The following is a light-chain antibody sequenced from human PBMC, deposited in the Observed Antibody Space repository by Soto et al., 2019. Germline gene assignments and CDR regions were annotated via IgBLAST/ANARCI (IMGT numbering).Light chain of an antibody. J-gene: IGKJ1*01. CDR3: QQRSNWHRWT. CDR2: DAS. Sequence: EILLTQYPATLSLSPGERATLSCGASQSVSSSLAWYQQKPGQAPRLLIYDASNRAPGIPARFSGSGSGTDFTLTISSLEPEDFAVYYCQQRSNWHRWTFGHGTKVDIK. CDR1: QSVSSS. V-gene: IGKV3-11*01.